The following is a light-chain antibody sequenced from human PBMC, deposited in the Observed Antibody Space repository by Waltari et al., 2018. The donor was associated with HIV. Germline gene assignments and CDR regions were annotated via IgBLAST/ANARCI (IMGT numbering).Light chain of an antibody. V-gene: IGLV1-40*01. J-gene: IGLJ2*01. CDR3: SSYTDTNTVV. Sequence: QSVLTQPPSVSGAPGQSVSISCTGTTSNIETPYDVHWYQQLPGAAPKLLVYGNNNRPSGVPARFSGSKSGTSASLAITGLQSEDEADYYCSSYTDTNTVVFGGGTKLTVL. CDR2: GNN. CDR1: TSNIETPYD.